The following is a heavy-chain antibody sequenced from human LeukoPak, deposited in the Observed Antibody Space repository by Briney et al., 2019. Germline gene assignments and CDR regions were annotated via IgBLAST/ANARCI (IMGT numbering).Heavy chain of an antibody. CDR1: GGSISGYY. V-gene: IGHV4-59*01. Sequence: PSETLSLTCTVSGGSISGYYWSWIRQPPGKGLEWLGYIYYSGSTNYNPSLKSRVTISVDTSKNQFSLKLSSVTAADTAVYYCARVYAGSYYYDSSGYFDYWGQGTLVTVSS. J-gene: IGHJ4*02. CDR3: ARVYAGSYYYDSSGYFDY. CDR2: IYYSGST. D-gene: IGHD3-22*01.